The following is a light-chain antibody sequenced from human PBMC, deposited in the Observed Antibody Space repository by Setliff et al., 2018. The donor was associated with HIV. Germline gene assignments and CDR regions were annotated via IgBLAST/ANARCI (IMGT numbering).Light chain of an antibody. CDR1: SSDVGGYDY. V-gene: IGLV2-11*01. CDR2: DVT. J-gene: IGLJ1*01. Sequence: QSALTQPRSVSGSPGQSVTFSCTGTSSDVGGYDYVSWYQHHPGKAPKLMIYDVTKRPSGVPDRFSGSKSGNRASLTIVGLRAEDEAGYYCCSYAGSYTYVFGTGTKVTVL. CDR3: CSYAGSYTYV.